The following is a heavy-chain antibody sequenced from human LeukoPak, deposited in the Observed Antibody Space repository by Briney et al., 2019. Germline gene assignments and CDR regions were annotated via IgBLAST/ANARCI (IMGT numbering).Heavy chain of an antibody. CDR2: IIPILSIA. V-gene: IGHV1-69*04. J-gene: IGHJ4*02. Sequence: GPSLKVCCKASGGTFSRYVISRVGQTAGQGREWIGMIIPILSIANYAQKFQGRVTITADKSTSTAYMELSSPRSEDTAVYYCAQVLLVVTAEHSWGQGTLVTVSS. CDR1: GGTFSRYV. CDR3: AQVLLVVTAEHS. D-gene: IGHD2-21*02.